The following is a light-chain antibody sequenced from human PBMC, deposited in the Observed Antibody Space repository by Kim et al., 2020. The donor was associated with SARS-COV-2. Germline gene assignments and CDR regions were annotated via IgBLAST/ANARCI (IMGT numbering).Light chain of an antibody. CDR3: HQYSSFLYT. V-gene: IGKV1-5*01. CDR1: QIISTS. Sequence: ASVGDMVTISCLARQIISTSLAWYQQKPGKAPKLLIYDASSLKSGVPSRFSGVASGTEFTLTISSVQPDDFATYYCHQYSSFLYTFGQGTKLEIK. CDR2: DAS. J-gene: IGKJ2*01.